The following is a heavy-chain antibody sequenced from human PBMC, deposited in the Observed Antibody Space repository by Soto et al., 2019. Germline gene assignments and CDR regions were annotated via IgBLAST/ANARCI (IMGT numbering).Heavy chain of an antibody. V-gene: IGHV3-33*01. Sequence: GGSLRFSCAASGFTFSSYGMHWVRQAPGKGLEWVAVIWYDGSNKYYADSVKGRFTISRDNSKNTLYLQMNSLRAEDTAVYYCARDSSDYGGNSGSDYWGQGTLVTVSS. CDR3: ARDSSDYGGNSGSDY. CDR1: GFTFSSYG. D-gene: IGHD4-17*01. J-gene: IGHJ4*02. CDR2: IWYDGSNK.